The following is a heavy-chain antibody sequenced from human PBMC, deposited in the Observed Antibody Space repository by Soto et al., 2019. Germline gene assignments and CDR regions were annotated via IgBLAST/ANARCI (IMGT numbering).Heavy chain of an antibody. CDR2: ITGSGGET. CDR3: AKPGPIVVVTPWRGTNFDY. J-gene: IGHJ4*02. Sequence: GGSLRLSCAASGFSFNNYVMTWVRQPPGKGLEWVSAITGSGGETFYADSVKGRFTISRDNSKNTLYLQMNSLRAEDTAVYYCAKPGPIVVVTPWRGTNFDYWGQGTLVTVSS. V-gene: IGHV3-23*01. CDR1: GFSFNNYV. D-gene: IGHD3-22*01.